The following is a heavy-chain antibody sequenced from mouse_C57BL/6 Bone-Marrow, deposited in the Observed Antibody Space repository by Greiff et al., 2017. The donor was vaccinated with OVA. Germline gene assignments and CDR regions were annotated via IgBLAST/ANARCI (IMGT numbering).Heavy chain of an antibody. D-gene: IGHD2-13*01. J-gene: IGHJ3*01. CDR3: ARDPFYYGGFAY. CDR2: INPGSGGT. CDR1: GYAFTNYL. V-gene: IGHV1-54*01. Sequence: QVQLKQSGAELVRPGTSVKVSCKASGYAFTNYLIAWVKQRPGQGLEWIGVINPGSGGTNYNEKFKGKATLTADKSSSTAYMQLSSLTSEDSAVYCGARDPFYYGGFAYWGQGTLVTVSA.